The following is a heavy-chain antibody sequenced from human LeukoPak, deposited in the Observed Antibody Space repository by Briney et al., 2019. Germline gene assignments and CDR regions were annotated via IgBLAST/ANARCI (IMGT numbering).Heavy chain of an antibody. CDR3: ARAPGTMIVVDY. D-gene: IGHD3-22*01. Sequence: GGSLRLSCAASGFTFSIYSMNRVRQAPGKGLEWVSSISSSNVYINHADSVKGRFTISRDNSKNTLYLQMNSLRPDDTAVYYCARAPGTMIVVDYWGQGTLVTVSS. CDR2: ISSSNVYI. J-gene: IGHJ4*02. V-gene: IGHV3-21*01. CDR1: GFTFSIYS.